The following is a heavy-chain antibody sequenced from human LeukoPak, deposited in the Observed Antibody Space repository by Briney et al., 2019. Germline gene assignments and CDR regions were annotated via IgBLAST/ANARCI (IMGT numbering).Heavy chain of an antibody. CDR3: ARDRGYFSRFFDC. CDR1: GFTFSSYG. CDR2: IWYDGSNK. Sequence: GGSLRLSCAASGFTFSSYGMHWVRQAPGKGLEWVAVIWYDGSNKYYADSVKGRFTISRDNSKNTLYLQMNSLRAKDTAVYYCARDRGYFSRFFDCWGQGTLVTVSS. V-gene: IGHV3-33*01. J-gene: IGHJ4*02. D-gene: IGHD5-18*01.